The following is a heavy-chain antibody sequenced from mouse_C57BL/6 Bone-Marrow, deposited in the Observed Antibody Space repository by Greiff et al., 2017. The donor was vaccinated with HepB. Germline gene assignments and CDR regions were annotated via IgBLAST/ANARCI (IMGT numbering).Heavy chain of an antibody. Sequence: EVQLQQSGAELVRPGASVKLSCTASGFNIKDDYMHWVKQRPEQGLEWIGWFDPENGDTEYASKFQGKATITADTSSNTAYLQLSSLTSEDTAVYYCTKGIYDGPRRGYFDVWGTGTTVTVSS. V-gene: IGHV14-4*01. J-gene: IGHJ1*03. D-gene: IGHD2-3*01. CDR2: FDPENGDT. CDR3: TKGIYDGPRRGYFDV. CDR1: GFNIKDDY.